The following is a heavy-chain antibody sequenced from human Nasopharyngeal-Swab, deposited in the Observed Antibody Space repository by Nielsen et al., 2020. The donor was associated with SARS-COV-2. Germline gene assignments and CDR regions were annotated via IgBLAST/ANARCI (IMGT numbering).Heavy chain of an antibody. J-gene: IGHJ4*02. CDR1: GFTFTTSA. D-gene: IGHD3-22*01. V-gene: IGHV1-58*01. Sequence: SVKVSCKASGFTFTTSAVQWVRQARGQRLEWIGWIVVGSGNTNYAQKFQERVTFTRDMSTSTAYMELSSLRSEDTAVYYCAAGSAYYDSSDNTFDYWGQGTLVTVSS. CDR2: IVVGSGNT. CDR3: AAGSAYYDSSDNTFDY.